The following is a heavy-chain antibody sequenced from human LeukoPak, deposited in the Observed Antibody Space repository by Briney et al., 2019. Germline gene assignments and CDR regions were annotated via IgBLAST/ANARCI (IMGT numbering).Heavy chain of an antibody. D-gene: IGHD3-16*01. J-gene: IGHJ4*02. Sequence: SETLSLTCTVSGASFSSYYWSWIRQPPGKGLEWIGSIYYSGTTNYNPSLKSRVTISIDTSKNQFSLELTSVTAADTAVFYCARGRASHEYWGQGILVTVSS. CDR1: GASFSSYY. V-gene: IGHV4-59*01. CDR3: ARGRASHEY. CDR2: IYYSGTT.